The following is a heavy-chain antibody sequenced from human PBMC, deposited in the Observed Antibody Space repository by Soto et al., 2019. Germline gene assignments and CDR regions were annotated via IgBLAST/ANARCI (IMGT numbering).Heavy chain of an antibody. CDR1: GGFVKIETFY. J-gene: IGHJ6*02. D-gene: IGHD6-19*01. CDR2: MFYRGST. Sequence: SETLSLTCRVSGGFVKIETFYWSWIRQPPGKGLEWIGYMFYRGSTKYNPSFKSRVTISADLPKSEVSLKLRSVTAADTAIYYCAKGYSGGWDRPYGLDVWGQGTTVT. V-gene: IGHV4-61*01. CDR3: AKGYSGGWDRPYGLDV.